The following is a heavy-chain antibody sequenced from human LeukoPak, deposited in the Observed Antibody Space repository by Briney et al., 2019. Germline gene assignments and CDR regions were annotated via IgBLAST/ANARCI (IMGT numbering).Heavy chain of an antibody. J-gene: IGHJ5*02. D-gene: IGHD6-13*01. Sequence: VKVSCKASGGTFSSYAISWVRQAPGQGLEWMGGIIPIFGTANYAQKFQGRVTITADESTSTAYMELSSLRSEDTAVYYCARGPPGSSPWNWFDPWGQGTLVTVSS. CDR1: GGTFSSYA. CDR3: ARGPPGSSPWNWFDP. V-gene: IGHV1-69*13. CDR2: IIPIFGTA.